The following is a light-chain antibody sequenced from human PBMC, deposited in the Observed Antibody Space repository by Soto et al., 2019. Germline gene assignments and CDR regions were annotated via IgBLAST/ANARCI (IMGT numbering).Light chain of an antibody. Sequence: DIQISHSPCTLSASVLYGVTITCRYSQSISSWLDWYQQKPGKAPKLLIYKASSLESGVPSRFSGSGSGTEFTLTISSLQPDDFATYYCQQYNSYPITFGQGTRLEIK. V-gene: IGKV1-5*03. CDR2: KAS. CDR3: QQYNSYPIT. CDR1: QSISSW. J-gene: IGKJ5*01.